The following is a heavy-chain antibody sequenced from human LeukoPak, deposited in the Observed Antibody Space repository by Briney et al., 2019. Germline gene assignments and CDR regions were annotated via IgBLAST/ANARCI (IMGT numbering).Heavy chain of an antibody. CDR1: GYTFTSYG. CDR3: ARVVTGTIGDWFDP. V-gene: IGHV1-18*01. D-gene: IGHD1-7*01. Sequence: ASVKVSCKASGYTFTSYGISWVRQAPGQGLEWMGWISVYNGNTNYAQKLQGRVTMTTDTSTNTAYMELRSLRSDDTAVYYCARVVTGTIGDWFDPWGQGTLVTVSS. J-gene: IGHJ5*02. CDR2: ISVYNGNT.